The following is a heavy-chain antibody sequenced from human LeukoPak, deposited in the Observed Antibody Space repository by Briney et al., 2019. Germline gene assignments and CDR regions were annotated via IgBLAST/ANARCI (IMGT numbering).Heavy chain of an antibody. Sequence: SETLSLTCTVSGGSISSYYWSWIRQPPGKGLEWIGYIYYSGSTNYNPSLKSRVTISVDTSKNQFSLKLSSVTAADTAVYYCARVVVRTSKGAFDIWGQGTMVTVSS. V-gene: IGHV4-59*12. D-gene: IGHD2-15*01. CDR3: ARVVVRTSKGAFDI. CDR2: IYYSGST. CDR1: GGSISSYY. J-gene: IGHJ3*02.